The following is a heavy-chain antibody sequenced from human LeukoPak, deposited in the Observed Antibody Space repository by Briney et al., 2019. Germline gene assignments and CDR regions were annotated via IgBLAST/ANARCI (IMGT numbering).Heavy chain of an antibody. Sequence: KPSETLSLTCTVSGGSISSYYWSWIRQPPGEGLEWIGYIYYSGSTNYNPSLKSRVTISVDTSKNQFSLKLSSVTAADTAVYYCARTFDWLSPFDYWGQGTLVAVSS. CDR1: GGSISSYY. CDR2: IYYSGST. D-gene: IGHD3-9*01. J-gene: IGHJ4*02. CDR3: ARTFDWLSPFDY. V-gene: IGHV4-59*01.